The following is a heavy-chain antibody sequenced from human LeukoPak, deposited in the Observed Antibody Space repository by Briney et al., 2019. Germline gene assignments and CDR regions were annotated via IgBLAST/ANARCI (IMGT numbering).Heavy chain of an antibody. CDR2: INSNGRRT. D-gene: IGHD3-10*01. V-gene: IGHV3-23*01. CDR3: ARDPQVERNSGIYDY. CDR1: GFTFTTYG. Sequence: GGSLRLSCAASGFTFTTYGMSWVRQAPGKGLEWVSGINSNGRRTDYADSVKGRFTISRDNSKNTLYLEMNSLRAEDTAVYYCARDPQVERNSGIYDYWGQGTLVTVSS. J-gene: IGHJ4*02.